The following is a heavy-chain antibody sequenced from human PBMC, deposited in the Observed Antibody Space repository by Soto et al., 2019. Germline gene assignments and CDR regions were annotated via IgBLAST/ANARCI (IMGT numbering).Heavy chain of an antibody. CDR1: GFTFSSYW. D-gene: IGHD3-3*01. J-gene: IGHJ6*02. V-gene: IGHV3-7*03. Sequence: GGSLRLSCAASGFTFSSYWMSWVRQAPGKGLEWVANIKQDGSEKYYVDSVKGRFTISRDNAKNSLYLQMNSLRAEDTAVYYCARDKAGITIFGVVIRTPDYGMDVWGQGTTVTVSS. CDR2: IKQDGSEK. CDR3: ARDKAGITIFGVVIRTPDYGMDV.